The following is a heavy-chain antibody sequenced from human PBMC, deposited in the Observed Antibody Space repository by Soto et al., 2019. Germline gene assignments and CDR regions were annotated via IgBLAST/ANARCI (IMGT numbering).Heavy chain of an antibody. CDR1: GGSFSGYY. CDR2: INHSGST. D-gene: IGHD3-10*01. J-gene: IGHJ4*02. CDR3: AREGSTMVRGVIVY. Sequence: SETLSLTCAVYGGSFSGYYWSWIRQPPGKGLEWIGEINHSGSTNYNPSLKSRVTISVDTSKNQFSLKLSSVTAADTAVYYCAREGSTMVRGVIVYWGQGTLVTVSS. V-gene: IGHV4-34*01.